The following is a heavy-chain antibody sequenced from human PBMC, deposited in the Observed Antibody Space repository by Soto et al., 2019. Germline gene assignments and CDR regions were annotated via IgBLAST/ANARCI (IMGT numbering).Heavy chain of an antibody. D-gene: IGHD2-2*01. CDR1: GYSFTSYW. J-gene: IGHJ6*03. CDR3: ARNACSSTSCYYYYYYMDV. V-gene: IGHV5-51*01. CDR2: IYPGDSDT. Sequence: GESLKISCKGSGYSFTSYWIGWVRQMPGKGLEWMGIIYPGDSDTRYSPSFQGQVTISADKSISTAYLQWSSLKASDTAMYYCARNACSSTSCYYYYYYMDVWGKGTTVTFSS.